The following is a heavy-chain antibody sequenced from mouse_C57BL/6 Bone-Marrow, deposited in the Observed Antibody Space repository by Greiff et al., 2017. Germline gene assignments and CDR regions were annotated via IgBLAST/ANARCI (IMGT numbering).Heavy chain of an antibody. J-gene: IGHJ1*03. CDR3: ASSTGTPYWYFDV. CDR2: IHPNSGST. V-gene: IGHV1-64*01. CDR1: GYTFTSYW. D-gene: IGHD4-1*02. Sequence: VQLQQPGAELVKPGASVKLSCKASGYTFTSYWMHWVKQRPGQGLEWIGMIHPNSGSTNYNEKFKSKATLTVDKSSSTAYMQLSSLTSEDSAVYYCASSTGTPYWYFDVWVTGTTVTVSS.